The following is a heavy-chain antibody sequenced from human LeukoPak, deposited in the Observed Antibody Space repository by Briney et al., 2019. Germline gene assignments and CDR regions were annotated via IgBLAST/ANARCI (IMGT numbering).Heavy chain of an antibody. D-gene: IGHD3-10*01. V-gene: IGHV3-21*06. Sequence: GGSLRLSCAASGFDFSVFTMNWVRQSPGKGLEWVSSISSSSSYIYFADSVKGRFTISRDNARDSLDLQMSSLRVEDTALYYCARGGAGYGPGSHYMIDWGQGTLVTVSS. CDR2: ISSSSSYI. CDR1: GFDFSVFT. J-gene: IGHJ4*02. CDR3: ARGGAGYGPGSHYMID.